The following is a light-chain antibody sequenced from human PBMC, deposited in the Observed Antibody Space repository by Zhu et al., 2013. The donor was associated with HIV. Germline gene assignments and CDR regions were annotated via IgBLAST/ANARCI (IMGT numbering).Light chain of an antibody. CDR3: SSYTSSSTHVV. CDR2: AVS. CDR1: SSDVGGYNY. V-gene: IGLV2-14*01. J-gene: IGLJ2*01. Sequence: QSVLTQPASVSGSPGQSITISCTGTSSDVGGYNYVSWYQQHPGKAPKLMIYAVSNRPSGVSNRFSGSKSGNTASLTISGLQAEDEADYYCSSYTSSSTHVVFGGGTKLTV.